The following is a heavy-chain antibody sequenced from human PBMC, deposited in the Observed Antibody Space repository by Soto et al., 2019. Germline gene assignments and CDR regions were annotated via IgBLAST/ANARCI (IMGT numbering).Heavy chain of an antibody. CDR3: AREYIAVAGTLSFQH. J-gene: IGHJ1*01. D-gene: IGHD6-19*01. CDR2: INPSGGST. CDR1: GYTFTSYY. Sequence: QVQLVQSGAEVKKPGASVKVSCKASGYTFTSYYMHWVRQAPGQGLEWMGIINPSGGSTSYAQKCQGRVTRTRDTSTSTVYMELSSLRSEDTDVYDCAREYIAVAGTLSFQHWGQGTLVTVSS. V-gene: IGHV1-46*03.